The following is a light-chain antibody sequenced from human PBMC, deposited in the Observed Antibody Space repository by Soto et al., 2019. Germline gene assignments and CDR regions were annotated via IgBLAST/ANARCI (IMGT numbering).Light chain of an antibody. Sequence: QSVLTQPRSVSGSPGQSVTISCTGTSSDVGGYNYVSWYQHHPGKAPKLMIYDVTKRPSGVPHRFSGSKSGNTASLTISGLQAEDESDSYCCSYAGSYTLVFGGGTKVTVL. CDR3: CSYAGSYTLV. CDR2: DVT. CDR1: SSDVGGYNY. J-gene: IGLJ2*01. V-gene: IGLV2-11*01.